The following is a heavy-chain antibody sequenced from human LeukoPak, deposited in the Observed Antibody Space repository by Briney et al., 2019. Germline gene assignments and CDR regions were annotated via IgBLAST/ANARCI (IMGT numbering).Heavy chain of an antibody. J-gene: IGHJ4*02. CDR3: ARRYYDFWSGVDPYYFDY. CDR2: IYYSGST. D-gene: IGHD3-3*01. CDR1: GGSISSYY. V-gene: IGHV4-39*01. Sequence: PSETLSLTCTDSGGSISSYYWGWIRQPPGKGLEWIGSIYYSGSTYYNPSLKSRVTISVDTSKNQFSLKLSSVTAADTAVYYCARRYYDFWSGVDPYYFDYWGQGTLVTVSS.